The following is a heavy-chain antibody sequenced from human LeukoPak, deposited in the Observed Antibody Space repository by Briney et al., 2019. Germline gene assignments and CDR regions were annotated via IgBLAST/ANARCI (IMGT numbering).Heavy chain of an antibody. Sequence: TSSETLSLTCTVSGDSISSSRYYWGWIRPRPGKGLEWIGSIYYSGSTYYNPSLKSPVTISVDTSKTQFSLKLSSETAADTAVYYCASLDRSELALYFDYWGQGTLVTVSS. J-gene: IGHJ4*02. CDR3: ASLDRSELALYFDY. D-gene: IGHD1-26*01. V-gene: IGHV4-39*07. CDR2: IYYSGST. CDR1: GDSISSSRYY.